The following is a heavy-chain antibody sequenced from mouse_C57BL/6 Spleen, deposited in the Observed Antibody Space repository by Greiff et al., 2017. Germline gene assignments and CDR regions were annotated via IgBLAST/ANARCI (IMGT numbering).Heavy chain of an antibody. D-gene: IGHD2-2*01. V-gene: IGHV1-66*01. CDR2: IYPGSGNT. CDR3: ARTMVTTWGPFAY. CDR1: GYSFTSYY. Sequence: QVQLKQSGPELVKPGASVKISCKASGYSFTSYYIHWVKQRPGQGLEWIGWIYPGSGNTKYNEKFKGKATLTADTSSSTAYMQLSSLTSEDSAVYYCARTMVTTWGPFAYWGQGTLVTVSA. J-gene: IGHJ3*01.